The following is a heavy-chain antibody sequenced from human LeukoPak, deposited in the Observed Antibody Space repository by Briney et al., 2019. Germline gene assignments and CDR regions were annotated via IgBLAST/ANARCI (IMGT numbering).Heavy chain of an antibody. CDR2: IKSKTDGGTT. J-gene: IGHJ4*02. CDR3: TTLLAVPGTDY. CDR1: GFTFSNDW. V-gene: IGHV3-15*01. Sequence: PGGSLRLSCAASGFTFSNDWMSWVRQAPGKGLEWVGRIKSKTDGGTTDYAAPVKGRFTISRDGSKNTLFLQMNSLKTEDTAVYYCTTLLAVPGTDYWGRGTLVTVSS. D-gene: IGHD6-19*01.